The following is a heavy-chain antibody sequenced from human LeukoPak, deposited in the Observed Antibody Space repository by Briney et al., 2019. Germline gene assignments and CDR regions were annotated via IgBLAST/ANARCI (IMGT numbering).Heavy chain of an antibody. CDR3: ARAGIAVAPDY. Sequence: GGSLRLSCAASGFTFSPYSMNWVRQAPGKGLEWVPYISSSSSYTNYADSVKGRFTISRDNAKNSLYLQMNSLRAEDTAVYYCARAGIAVAPDYWGQGTLVTVSS. D-gene: IGHD6-19*01. CDR2: ISSSSSYT. V-gene: IGHV3-21*05. J-gene: IGHJ4*02. CDR1: GFTFSPYS.